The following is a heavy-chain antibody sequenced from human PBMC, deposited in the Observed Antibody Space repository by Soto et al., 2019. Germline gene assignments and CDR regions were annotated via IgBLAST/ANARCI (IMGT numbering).Heavy chain of an antibody. D-gene: IGHD6-13*01. Sequence: SETLSLTCTVSGGSISGYYWSWIRQPAGKGLEWLGRIYTSGTTNYNPSLKSRITMSVDTSKNQFSLKLSSVTVADTAVYYCARDIAAAGMEDWFDPWGQGTLGT. CDR2: IYTSGTT. CDR1: GGSISGYY. CDR3: ARDIAAAGMEDWFDP. V-gene: IGHV4-4*07. J-gene: IGHJ5*02.